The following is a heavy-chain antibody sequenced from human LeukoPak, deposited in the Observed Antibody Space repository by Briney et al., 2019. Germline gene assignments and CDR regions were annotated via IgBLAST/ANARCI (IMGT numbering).Heavy chain of an antibody. J-gene: IGHJ5*02. CDR2: IYYSGST. V-gene: IGHV4-39*01. D-gene: IGHD2-2*01. CDR3: ARHEVVVPAAPQYNWFDP. Sequence: SETLSLTCTVSGGSISSSSYYWGWLRQPPGKGLEWIGSIYYSGSTYYNPSLKSRVTISVDTSKNQFSLKLSSVTAADTAVYYCARHEVVVPAAPQYNWFDPWGQGTLVTVSS. CDR1: GGSISSSSYY.